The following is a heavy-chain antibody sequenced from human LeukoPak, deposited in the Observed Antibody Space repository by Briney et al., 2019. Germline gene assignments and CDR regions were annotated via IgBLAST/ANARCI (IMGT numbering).Heavy chain of an antibody. CDR2: ISWNGGYI. CDR1: GFTFGDFA. CDR3: AKGQAPMVRGVTNWFDP. J-gene: IGHJ5*02. Sequence: GRSLRLSCTVSGFTFGDFAMHWVRHGPGKGLEWVSGISWNGGYIAYADSAKGRFTISRDNAKNSLYLQMNSLRPEDTAFYYCAKGQAPMVRGVTNWFDPWGQGTLVTASS. V-gene: IGHV3-9*01. D-gene: IGHD3-10*01.